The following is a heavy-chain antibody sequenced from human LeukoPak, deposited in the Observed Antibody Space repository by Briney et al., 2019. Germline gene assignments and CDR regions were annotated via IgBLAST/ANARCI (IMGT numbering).Heavy chain of an antibody. Sequence: PGGSLRLSCAASGFTFSSYSMNWVRQAPGKGLEWVSYISSSSSTIYYADSVKGRFTISRDNAENSLYLQMNSLRAEDTAVYYCARDSGGYGLDYFDYWGQGTLVTVSS. V-gene: IGHV3-48*01. CDR3: ARDSGGYGLDYFDY. D-gene: IGHD5-18*01. CDR1: GFTFSSYS. CDR2: ISSSSSTI. J-gene: IGHJ4*02.